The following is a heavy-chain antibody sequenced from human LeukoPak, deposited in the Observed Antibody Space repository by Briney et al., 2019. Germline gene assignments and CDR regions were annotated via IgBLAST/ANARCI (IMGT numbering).Heavy chain of an antibody. D-gene: IGHD3-22*01. Sequence: GGSLRLSCAASGFTFSSYEMNWVRQAPGKGLEWVSYITSSGSAIYYADSVKGRFIISRDASKNTLYLQMNSLGAADTAVHYCARGSYYFDTSGPFDYWGQGTLVTVSS. V-gene: IGHV3-48*03. CDR3: ARGSYYFDTSGPFDY. J-gene: IGHJ4*02. CDR2: ITSSGSAI. CDR1: GFTFSSYE.